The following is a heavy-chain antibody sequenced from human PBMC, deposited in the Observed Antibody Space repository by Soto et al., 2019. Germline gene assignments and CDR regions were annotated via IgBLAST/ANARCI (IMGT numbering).Heavy chain of an antibody. D-gene: IGHD2-8*02. J-gene: IGHJ4*02. V-gene: IGHV4-34*01. CDR2: INHSGST. Sequence: VQLHQWGAGLLKLWETLSLTCAVFGGSFSGSYWTWFRQPPGPGLGWIGEINHSGSTTYNPSLKSRVTISVDTSKNQFSLKLTSVTAADTAVYYCARDKITGLFDYWGQGTLVTVSS. CDR1: GGSFSGSY. CDR3: ARDKITGLFDY.